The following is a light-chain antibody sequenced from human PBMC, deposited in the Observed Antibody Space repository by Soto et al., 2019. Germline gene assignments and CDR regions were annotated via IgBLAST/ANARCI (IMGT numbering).Light chain of an antibody. CDR1: QSVSSN. CDR2: GAS. J-gene: IGKJ1*01. Sequence: EIVMTQSPATLSVSPGERATLSCRASQSVSSNLAWYQQKPGQAPRLLIYGASTRATGIPARFSGSGSETEFTLTISSLQSEDFAVYYCQQYNNGRTFGQGTKVEIK. CDR3: QQYNNGRT. V-gene: IGKV3-15*01.